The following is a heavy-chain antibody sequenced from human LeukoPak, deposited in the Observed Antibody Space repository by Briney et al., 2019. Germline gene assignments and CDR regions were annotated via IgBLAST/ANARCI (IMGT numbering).Heavy chain of an antibody. CDR2: ISYDGSNK. Sequence: PGTSLRLSCAASGFTFSSSAMHWVRQAPGKGLEWVAVISYDGSNKYYADSVKGRFTISRDNSENTLYVQMNSLRAEDTAVYYCASNPRRAYWFDPWGQGTLVTVSS. V-gene: IGHV3-30-3*01. CDR1: GFTFSSSA. CDR3: ASNPRRAYWFDP. J-gene: IGHJ5*02. D-gene: IGHD6-6*01.